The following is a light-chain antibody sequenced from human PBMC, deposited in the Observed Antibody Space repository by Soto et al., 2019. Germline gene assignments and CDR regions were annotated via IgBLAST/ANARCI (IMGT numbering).Light chain of an antibody. CDR2: GAS. Sequence: EIVMTQSPATLSVSPGERATLSCRASQSVSSNLAWYQQKPGQAPRLLIYGASTRATGIPARFSGSGSGTDFTLTISRLEPEDFAVYYCQQYGSSPITFGGGTKVDIK. J-gene: IGKJ4*01. V-gene: IGKV3-20*01. CDR1: QSVSSN. CDR3: QQYGSSPIT.